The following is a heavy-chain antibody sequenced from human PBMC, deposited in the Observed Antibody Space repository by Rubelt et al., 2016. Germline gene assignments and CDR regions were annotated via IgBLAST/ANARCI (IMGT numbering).Heavy chain of an antibody. D-gene: IGHD3-3*01. CDR1: GYTFTSYY. CDR3: ARSPRYDFEDNWFDP. Sequence: QVQLVQSGAEVKKPGASVKVSCKASGYTFTSYYMHWVRQAPGQGLEWMGIINPSGGSTSYAQKFRAVVTMTRDTSTSTVYMGLSSLRSEDTAVYYCARSPRYDFEDNWFDPWGQGTLVTVSS. J-gene: IGHJ5*02. CDR2: INPSGGST. V-gene: IGHV1-46*01.